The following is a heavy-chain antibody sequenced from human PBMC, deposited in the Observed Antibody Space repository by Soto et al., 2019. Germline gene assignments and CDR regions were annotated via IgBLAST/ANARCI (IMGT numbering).Heavy chain of an antibody. CDR1: GGSFSCYY. CDR3: ARGRRFDY. J-gene: IGHJ4*02. V-gene: IGHV4-34*01. CDR2: INHSGST. Sequence: KTSETLSLTCAVYGGSFSCYYWSWIRQPPGKGLEWIGEINHSGSTNYNPSLKSRVTISVDTSKNQFSLKLSSVTAADTAVYYCARGRRFDYWGQGTLVTVSS.